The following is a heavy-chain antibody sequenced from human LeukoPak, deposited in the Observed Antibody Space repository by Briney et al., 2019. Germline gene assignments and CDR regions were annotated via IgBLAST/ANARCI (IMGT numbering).Heavy chain of an antibody. V-gene: IGHV4-30-2*01. CDR2: IYHSGST. Sequence: SQTLSLTCAVSGGSISSDGYSWSWIRQPPGKDLEWIGYIYHSGSTYYNPSLKSRVSISVDRSKNQFSLKLSSVTAADTAVYYCARTSIAARRANAFDIWGQGTMVTVSS. D-gene: IGHD6-6*01. J-gene: IGHJ3*02. CDR3: ARTSIAARRANAFDI. CDR1: GGSISSDGYS.